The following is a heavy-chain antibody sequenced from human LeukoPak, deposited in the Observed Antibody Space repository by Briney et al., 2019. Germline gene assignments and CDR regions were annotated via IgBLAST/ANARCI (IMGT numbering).Heavy chain of an antibody. CDR1: GGSFSGYY. CDR2: INHSGST. Sequence: SETLSLTCAVYGGSFSGYYWSWIRQPPGKGLEWIGEINHSGSTNYNPSLKRRVTISVDTSKNQFSLKLSSVTAADTAVYYCARKRCSSTSCQIRYYFDYWGQGTLVTVSS. V-gene: IGHV4-34*01. J-gene: IGHJ4*02. CDR3: ARKRCSSTSCQIRYYFDY. D-gene: IGHD2-2*01.